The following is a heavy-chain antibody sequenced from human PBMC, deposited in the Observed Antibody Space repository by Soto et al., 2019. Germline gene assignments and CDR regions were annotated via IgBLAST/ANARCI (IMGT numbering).Heavy chain of an antibody. CDR3: ASPTYFKSGPHTGVNWFDP. D-gene: IGHD3-3*01. J-gene: IGHJ5*02. CDR1: GGSISSSSYY. V-gene: IGHV4-39*01. CDR2: IYYSGST. Sequence: QLQLQESGPGLVKPTETLSLTCTVSGGSISSSSYYWGWIRQPPGKGLEWIGSIYYSGSTYYNPSLKSRVTISVDTSKNQFSLKLSSVTAADTAVYYCASPTYFKSGPHTGVNWFDPWGQGTLVTVSS.